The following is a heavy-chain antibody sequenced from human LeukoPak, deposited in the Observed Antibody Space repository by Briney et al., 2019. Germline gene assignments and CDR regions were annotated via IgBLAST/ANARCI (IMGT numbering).Heavy chain of an antibody. CDR2: VYYSGST. D-gene: IGHD6-13*01. CDR3: ARAIGSSWAYYYYYMDV. CDR1: GGSISSSSYY. J-gene: IGHJ6*03. Sequence: SETLSLTCTVSGGSISSSSYYWGWIRQPPGKGLEWIGSVYYSGSTNYNPSLKSRVTISVDTSKNQFSLKLSSVTAADTAVYYCARAIGSSWAYYYYYMDVWGKGTTVTVSS. V-gene: IGHV4-39*07.